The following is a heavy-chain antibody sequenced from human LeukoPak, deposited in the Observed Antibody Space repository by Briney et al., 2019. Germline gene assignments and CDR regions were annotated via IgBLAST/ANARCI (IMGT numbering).Heavy chain of an antibody. CDR2: IYHSGST. V-gene: IGHV4-30-2*01. D-gene: IGHD1-26*01. CDR3: ARDLNSGSYYRYYGMDV. J-gene: IGHJ6*02. Sequence: SQTLSLTCAVSGGSISSGGYSWSWIRQPPGKGLEWIGYIYHSGSTYYNPSLKSRVTISVDRSKNQFSLKLSSVTAADTAVYYCARDLNSGSYYRYYGMDVWGQGTTVTVSS. CDR1: GGSISSGGYS.